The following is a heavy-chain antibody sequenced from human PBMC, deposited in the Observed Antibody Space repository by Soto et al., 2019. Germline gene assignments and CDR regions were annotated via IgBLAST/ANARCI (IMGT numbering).Heavy chain of an antibody. V-gene: IGHV3-30*03. Sequence: QEQLVESGGGVVQPGRSLRVSCAASGFNFSTYGMHWVRQAPGKGLEWVAVISSDGSNKYYGDSAKGRFTISRDNSQNTVYLQMNGLRADDTAVYFCARSHSAVWYGRIANWGQGTLVPVSS. J-gene: IGHJ4*02. CDR3: ARSHSAVWYGRIAN. D-gene: IGHD6-19*01. CDR2: ISSDGSNK. CDR1: GFNFSTYG.